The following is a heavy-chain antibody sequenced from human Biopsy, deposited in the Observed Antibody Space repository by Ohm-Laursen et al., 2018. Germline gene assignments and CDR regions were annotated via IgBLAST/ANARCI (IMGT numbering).Heavy chain of an antibody. J-gene: IGHJ4*02. V-gene: IGHV4-61*01. CDR3: ARGMRSSGWPYFDS. CDR1: GYSVSSGSFY. Sequence: SDTLSLTCAVSGYSVSSGSFYWTWIRQPPGQGLEYIGYIYDRGSTANYNPPLESRVTMSVDMPKNQFSLKLSSVTAADTAIYYCARGMRSSGWPYFDSWGQGTLVTVSS. CDR2: IYDRGSTA. D-gene: IGHD6-19*01.